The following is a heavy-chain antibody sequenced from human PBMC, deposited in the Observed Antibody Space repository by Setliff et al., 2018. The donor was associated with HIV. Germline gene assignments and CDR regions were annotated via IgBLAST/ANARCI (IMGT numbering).Heavy chain of an antibody. CDR1: GGSISSHY. Sequence: PSETLSLTCTVSGGSISSHYWSWIRQPPGKGLEWIGYIYYSGSTNYNPSLQSRVSISLDTSKNHFSLKLSSVTAADTAVYYCARAFCSSASCYGGGYAFDIWGQGTMVTVSS. J-gene: IGHJ3*02. CDR3: ARAFCSSASCYGGGYAFDI. CDR2: IYYSGST. D-gene: IGHD2-2*01. V-gene: IGHV4-59*11.